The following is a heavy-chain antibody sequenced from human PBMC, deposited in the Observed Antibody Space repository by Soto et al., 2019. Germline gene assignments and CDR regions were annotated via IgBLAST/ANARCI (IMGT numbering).Heavy chain of an antibody. CDR3: ARGEQNDDYHSYFDP. CDR2: ISSNDPTI. CDR1: GFTFSDYH. V-gene: IGHV3-11*01. D-gene: IGHD3-16*01. Sequence: QVQLVESGGGLVKPGGSLRLTCAASGFTFSDYHMSWVRQAPGKGLEWVAYISSNDPTIYYGDSVKGRFTVSRDNAKNSLYLQMNSLRPEDTAVYYCARGEQNDDYHSYFDPWGQGTLVTVSS. J-gene: IGHJ5*02.